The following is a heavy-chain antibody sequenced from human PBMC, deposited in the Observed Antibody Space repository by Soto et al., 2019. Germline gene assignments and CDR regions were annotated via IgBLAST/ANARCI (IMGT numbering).Heavy chain of an antibody. D-gene: IGHD2-2*01. J-gene: IGHJ6*02. Sequence: SVKVSCKASGGTFSSYAISWVRQAPGQGLEWMGGIIPIFGTANYAQKFQGRVTITADKSTSTAYMELSSLRSEDTAVYYCARQVRDIVVVPAARNGMDVWGQGTTVTVSS. CDR2: IIPIFGTA. CDR1: GGTFSSYA. CDR3: ARQVRDIVVVPAARNGMDV. V-gene: IGHV1-69*06.